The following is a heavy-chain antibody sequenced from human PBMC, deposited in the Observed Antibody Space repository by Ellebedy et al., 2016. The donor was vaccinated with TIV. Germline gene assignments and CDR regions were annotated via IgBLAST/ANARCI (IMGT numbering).Heavy chain of an antibody. J-gene: IGHJ4*02. D-gene: IGHD2-21*01. CDR1: GFTFSSYG. V-gene: IGHV3-33*01. Sequence: GGSLRLXXAASGFTFSSYGMHWVRQAPGKGLEWVAVIWYDGSNKYYADSVKGRFTISRDNSKNTLYLQMNSLRAEDTAVYYCSRCGGDCYFGPTFDYWGQGTLVTVSS. CDR2: IWYDGSNK. CDR3: SRCGGDCYFGPTFDY.